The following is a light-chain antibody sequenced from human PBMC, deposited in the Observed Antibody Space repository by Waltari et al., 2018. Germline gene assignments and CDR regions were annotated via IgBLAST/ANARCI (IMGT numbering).Light chain of an antibody. CDR1: QSISRT. Sequence: EIVLTQSPGTLSLSPGESATLSCRASQSISRTLVWYQKKPGQAPRLLISAASTRATGIPDRFSGSGSGTDFSLTISRLEPEDFAVYYCQHYLRLPVTFGQGTKVEIK. V-gene: IGKV3-20*01. CDR3: QHYLRLPVT. CDR2: AAS. J-gene: IGKJ1*01.